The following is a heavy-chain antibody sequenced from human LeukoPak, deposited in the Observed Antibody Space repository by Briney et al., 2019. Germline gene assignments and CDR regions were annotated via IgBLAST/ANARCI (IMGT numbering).Heavy chain of an antibody. V-gene: IGHV3-21*01. CDR3: ARVAGYCNSISNCYSDY. CDR1: GFTFSNYA. D-gene: IGHD2-2*01. CDR2: IRSTGSSV. Sequence: GGSLRLSCAPSGFTFSNYAMNWVRQAPGKGLEWVSSIRSTGSSVYYADSVKGRFTISRDNAKNSLYLQMNSLRAEDTAVYYCARVAGYCNSISNCYSDYWGQGTLVPVSS. J-gene: IGHJ4*02.